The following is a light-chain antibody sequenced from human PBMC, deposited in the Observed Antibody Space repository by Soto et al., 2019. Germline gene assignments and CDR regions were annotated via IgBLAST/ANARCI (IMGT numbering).Light chain of an antibody. J-gene: IGKJ1*01. CDR3: QQYNTFST. Sequence: DIQITQSPSTLSASVGDRVTITCRASQSITSWLAWYQQKPGKAPNLLIYKASSLESGVPSRFSGSGSGTEFTLTISSLQPDDFATYYCQQYNTFSTFGQGTKV. CDR1: QSITSW. CDR2: KAS. V-gene: IGKV1-5*03.